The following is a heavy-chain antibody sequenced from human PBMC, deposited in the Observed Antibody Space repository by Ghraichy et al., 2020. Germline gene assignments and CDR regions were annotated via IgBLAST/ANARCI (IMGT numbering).Heavy chain of an antibody. V-gene: IGHV3-21*01. Sequence: GGSLRLSCAASGFTFNSYSMIWVRQAPGKGLEWVSSISSSSSYMYYADSVKGRFTISRDNAKNSLFLQMNSLRAEDTAVYYCARGGIVVVPAAGNLDSWGQGTLVTVSS. D-gene: IGHD2-2*01. CDR2: ISSSSSYM. CDR1: GFTFNSYS. J-gene: IGHJ4*02. CDR3: ARGGIVVVPAAGNLDS.